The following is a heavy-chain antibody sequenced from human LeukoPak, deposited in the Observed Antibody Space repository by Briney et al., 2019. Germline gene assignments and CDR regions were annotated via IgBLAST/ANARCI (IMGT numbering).Heavy chain of an antibody. CDR2: IWYDGGNK. CDR1: GFTFSSYG. J-gene: IGHJ4*02. D-gene: IGHD3-22*01. Sequence: GGSLRLSCAASGFTFSSYGMHWVRQAPGKGLEWVAVIWYDGGNKYYADSVKGRFTISRDNSKNTLYLQMNSLRAEDTAVYYCARDPNYYDSSGCDYWGQGTLVTVSS. CDR3: ARDPNYYDSSGCDY. V-gene: IGHV3-33*01.